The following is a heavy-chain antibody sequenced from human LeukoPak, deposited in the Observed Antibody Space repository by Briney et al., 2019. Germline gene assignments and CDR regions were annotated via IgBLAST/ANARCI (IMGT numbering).Heavy chain of an antibody. CDR3: ARHVVNTAMVNYFDY. Sequence: SETLSLTCTVSGGSISSSSYYWGWIRQPPGKGLEWIGSIYYSGSTYYNPSLKSRVTISVDTSKNQFSLKLSSVTAPDTAVYYCARHVVNTAMVNYFDYWGQGTLVTVSS. CDR2: IYYSGST. J-gene: IGHJ4*02. V-gene: IGHV4-39*01. D-gene: IGHD5-18*01. CDR1: GGSISSSSYY.